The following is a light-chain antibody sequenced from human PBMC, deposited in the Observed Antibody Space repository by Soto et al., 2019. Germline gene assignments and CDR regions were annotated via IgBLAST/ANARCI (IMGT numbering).Light chain of an antibody. J-gene: IGKJ5*01. CDR3: QQTYRSPIT. CDR1: QSISSY. V-gene: IGKV1-39*01. Sequence: DTQMNQSPSSLSASVGDSIALPCRASQSISSYLNWYQQKPGKAPKLLISAASILQSGVPSRFSGSGSGTDFTLTSSNLQPEDFAGYYCQQTYRSPITFGQGTRVEIK. CDR2: AAS.